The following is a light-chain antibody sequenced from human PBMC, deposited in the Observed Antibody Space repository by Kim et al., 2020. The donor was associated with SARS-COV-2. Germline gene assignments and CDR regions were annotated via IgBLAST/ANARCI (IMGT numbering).Light chain of an antibody. V-gene: IGKV3D-15*01. J-gene: IGKJ2*01. Sequence: EVVMTQSPATLSVPPGASATLSCRASQSVKKNIAWYQQRPGQGPRLLIYGASTRATGIPARFSGSGSGTEFTLTITDLQSEDFAVYYCHQYDNWPPFTFGPGTKLEI. CDR1: QSVKKN. CDR2: GAS. CDR3: HQYDNWPPFT.